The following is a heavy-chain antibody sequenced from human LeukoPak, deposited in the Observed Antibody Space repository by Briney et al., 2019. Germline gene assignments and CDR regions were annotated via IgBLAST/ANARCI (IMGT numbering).Heavy chain of an antibody. CDR3: ASSHGSGRPYYYYGMDV. CDR1: GFTFSDYY. Sequence: GSLRLSCAASGFTFSDYYMSWIRQPPGKGLEWIGEINHSGSTNYNPSLKSRVTISVDTSKNQFSLKLSSVTAADTAVYYCASSHGSGRPYYYYGMDVWGQGTTVTVSS. V-gene: IGHV4-34*01. J-gene: IGHJ6*02. D-gene: IGHD3-10*01. CDR2: INHSGST.